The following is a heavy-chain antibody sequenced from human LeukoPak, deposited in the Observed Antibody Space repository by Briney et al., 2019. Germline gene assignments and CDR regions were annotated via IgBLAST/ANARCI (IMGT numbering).Heavy chain of an antibody. CDR2: ISGDGSTT. CDR3: ARSQFDY. CDR1: GFPFSSYW. V-gene: IGHV3-74*01. J-gene: IGHJ4*02. Sequence: PGGSLGLSCGTSGFPFSSYWMLWVRQAPGKGLEWVSRISGDGSTTTYAASVKGRFTISRDSTDNILYLEMNNLRVEDTAIYYCARSQFDYWGQGILVTVSS.